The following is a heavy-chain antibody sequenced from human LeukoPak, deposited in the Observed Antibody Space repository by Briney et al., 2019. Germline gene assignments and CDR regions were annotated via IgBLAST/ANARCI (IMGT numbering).Heavy chain of an antibody. CDR1: GYSISTGYY. CDR2: FYHGGST. Sequence: SETLSLTCTVSGYSISTGYYWDWIRQPPGKGLEWIGTFYHGGSTYYNPSLKSRVTISVDTSKNQFSLNLTSVTAADTAVYYCARSHNNGWYINYFDYWGQGTLVSVSS. V-gene: IGHV4-38-2*02. J-gene: IGHJ4*02. D-gene: IGHD6-19*01. CDR3: ARSHNNGWYINYFDY.